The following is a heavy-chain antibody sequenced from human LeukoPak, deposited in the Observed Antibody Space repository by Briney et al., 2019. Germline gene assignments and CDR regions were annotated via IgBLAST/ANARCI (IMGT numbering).Heavy chain of an antibody. D-gene: IGHD3-22*01. CDR3: ARDTRGDYYDSSGYFDY. V-gene: IGHV3-30-3*01. CDR2: IPYDGSNK. CDR1: GFTFSSYA. Sequence: GGSLRLSCAASGFTFSSYAMHWVRQAPGKGLEWVAVIPYDGSNKYYADSVKGRFTISRDNSKNTLYLQMNSLRAEDTAVYYCARDTRGDYYDSSGYFDYWGQGTLVTVSS. J-gene: IGHJ4*02.